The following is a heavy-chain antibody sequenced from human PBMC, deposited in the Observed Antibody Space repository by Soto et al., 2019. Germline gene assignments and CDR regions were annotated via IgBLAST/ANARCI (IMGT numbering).Heavy chain of an antibody. CDR3: ASYDFWSANPQNWYYYMDV. J-gene: IGHJ6*03. CDR1: GGSISSSSYY. D-gene: IGHD3-3*01. Sequence: SETLSLTCTVSGGSISSSSYYWGWIRQPPGKGLEWIGSIYYSGSTYYNPSLKSRVTISVDTSKNQFSLKLSSVTAADTAVYYCASYDFWSANPQNWYYYMDVWGKGTTVTVSS. V-gene: IGHV4-39*01. CDR2: IYYSGST.